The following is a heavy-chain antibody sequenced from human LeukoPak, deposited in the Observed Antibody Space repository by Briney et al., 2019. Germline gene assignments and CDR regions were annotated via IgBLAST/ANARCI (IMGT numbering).Heavy chain of an antibody. V-gene: IGHV1-2*02. CDR3: ARDGRLTIFVRGIITEGSPPKN. J-gene: IGHJ4*02. Sequence: ASVTVSCKASGYTFTYSYMHWVRQAPGQGLEWMGWINPKTGGTNYAQRFQGRVTMTRDTSIRTAYMELNSLRSDDTAVYYCARDGRLTIFVRGIITEGSPPKNWGQGTLVTVSS. CDR1: GYTFTYSY. D-gene: IGHD3-10*01. CDR2: INPKTGGT.